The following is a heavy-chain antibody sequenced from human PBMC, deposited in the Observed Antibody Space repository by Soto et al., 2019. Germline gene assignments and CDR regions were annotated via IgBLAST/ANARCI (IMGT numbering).Heavy chain of an antibody. J-gene: IGHJ3*02. CDR1: GYSFTSYC. D-gene: IGHD3-22*01. CDR2: IYPGDSDT. V-gene: IGHV5-51*01. CDR3: ARLGSEPSNSSGYYYGLDDAFDI. Sequence: PGESLKISCKGSGYSFTSYCIGWVRQMPGKGLEWMGIIYPGDSDTRYSPSFQGQVTISADKSISTAYLQWSSLKASDTAMYYCARLGSEPSNSSGYYYGLDDAFDIWGQGTMVTVSS.